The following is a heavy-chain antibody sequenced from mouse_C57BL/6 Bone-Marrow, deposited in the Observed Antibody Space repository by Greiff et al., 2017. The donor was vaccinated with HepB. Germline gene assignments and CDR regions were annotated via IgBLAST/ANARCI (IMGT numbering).Heavy chain of an antibody. V-gene: IGHV10-1*01. CDR3: VRGTYYYGIYFDY. Sequence: EVQRVESGGGLVQPKGSLKLSCAASGFSFNTYAMNWVRQAPGKGLEWVARIRSKSNNYATYYADSVKDRFTISRDDSESMLYLQMNNLKTEDTAMYYCVRGTYYYGIYFDYWGQGTTLTVSS. J-gene: IGHJ2*01. CDR2: IRSKSNNYAT. CDR1: GFSFNTYA. D-gene: IGHD1-1*01.